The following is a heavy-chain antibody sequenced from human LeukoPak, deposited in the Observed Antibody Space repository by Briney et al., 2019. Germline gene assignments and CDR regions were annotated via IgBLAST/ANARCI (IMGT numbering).Heavy chain of an antibody. CDR2: ISYDGSNK. D-gene: IGHD3-22*01. J-gene: IGHJ4*02. CDR1: GFTFSSYA. Sequence: GGSLRLSCAASGFTFSSYAMHWVRQAPGKGLEWVAVISYDGSNKYYADSVKGRFTISRDNSKNTLYLQMNSLRAEDTAVYYCAKDRDYYDSSGCDYWGQGTLVTVSS. V-gene: IGHV3-30*04. CDR3: AKDRDYYDSSGCDY.